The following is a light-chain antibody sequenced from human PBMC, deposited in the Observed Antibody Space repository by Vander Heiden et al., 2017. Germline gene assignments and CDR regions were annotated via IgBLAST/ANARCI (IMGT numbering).Light chain of an antibody. CDR1: QSIDNY. J-gene: IGKJ1*01. CDR3: QQYDTPPWT. CDR2: KAS. Sequence: DIQMTQSPSTLSASVGDRVTVSCRASQSIDNYLAWYQQKPGKAPKLLIYKASNLEIGVPSRFSGSGSGTYFTLTISSLQPDDFATYYCQQYDTPPWTFGQGTKVEIK. V-gene: IGKV1-5*03.